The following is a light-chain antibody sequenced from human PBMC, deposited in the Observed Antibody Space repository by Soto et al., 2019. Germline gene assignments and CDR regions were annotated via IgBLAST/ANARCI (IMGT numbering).Light chain of an antibody. V-gene: IGKV1-5*03. Sequence: DIQMTQSPSTLSASVGDRVTITCRASQSISSWLAWYQQKPGKAPKLLIYKASSLESGVPSRFSGSGSGTEFTLTISSLQPDDFAPYYCQQYNSPETFGQGTKVEIK. J-gene: IGKJ1*01. CDR1: QSISSW. CDR2: KAS. CDR3: QQYNSPET.